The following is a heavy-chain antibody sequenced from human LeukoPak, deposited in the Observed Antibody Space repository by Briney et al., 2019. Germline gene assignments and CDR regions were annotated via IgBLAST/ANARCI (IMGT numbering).Heavy chain of an antibody. D-gene: IGHD7-27*01. Sequence: PGRSLRLSCAASGFTFSSYATHWVRQAPGKGLEWVAVISYDGSNKYYADSVKGRFTISRDNSKNTLYLQMNSLRAEDTAVYYCARDNGGYGMDVWGQGTTVTVSS. V-gene: IGHV3-30-3*01. J-gene: IGHJ6*02. CDR2: ISYDGSNK. CDR3: ARDNGGYGMDV. CDR1: GFTFSSYA.